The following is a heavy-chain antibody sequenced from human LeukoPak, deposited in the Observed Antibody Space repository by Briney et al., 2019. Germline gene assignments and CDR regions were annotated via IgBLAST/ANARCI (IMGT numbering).Heavy chain of an antibody. CDR3: AREGAYGPNAFDI. D-gene: IGHD4-17*01. J-gene: IGHJ3*02. CDR2: IYYSGST. CDR1: GGSISSYY. V-gene: IGHV4-59*01. Sequence: PSETLSLTCTVSGGSISSYYWSWIRQPPGKGLEWIGYIYYSGSTNYNPSLKSRVTISVDTSKNQFSLKLSSVTAADTAVYYCAREGAYGPNAFDIWGQGTMVTVSS.